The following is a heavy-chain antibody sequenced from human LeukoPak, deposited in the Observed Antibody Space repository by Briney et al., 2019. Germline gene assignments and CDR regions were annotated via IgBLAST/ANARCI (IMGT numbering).Heavy chain of an antibody. J-gene: IGHJ4*02. CDR3: ARDHRGVGALDY. CDR1: ELIVSSDY. Sequence: PGGSLRLSCAASELIVSSDYMSWVRQAPGKGLEWVSVLYTGGTTFYADSVKGRFIISRDDSKNTLYLQMNSLRAEDTAVYYCARDHRGVGALDYWGQGTLVTVSS. CDR2: LYTGGTT. D-gene: IGHD1-26*01. V-gene: IGHV3-66*01.